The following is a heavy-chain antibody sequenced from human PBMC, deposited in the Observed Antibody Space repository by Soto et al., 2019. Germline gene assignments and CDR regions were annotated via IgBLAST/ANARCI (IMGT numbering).Heavy chain of an antibody. V-gene: IGHV3-7*05. J-gene: IGHJ3*02. CDR1: GFTFSSYW. Sequence: GGSLRLSCAASGFTFSSYWMSWVRQAPGKGLEWVANIKQDGSEKYYVDSVKGRFTISRDNAKNSLYLQMNSLRAEDTAVYYCARETHGSGSYWYDAFDIWGQGTMVTVSS. CDR3: ARETHGSGSYWYDAFDI. CDR2: IKQDGSEK. D-gene: IGHD3-10*01.